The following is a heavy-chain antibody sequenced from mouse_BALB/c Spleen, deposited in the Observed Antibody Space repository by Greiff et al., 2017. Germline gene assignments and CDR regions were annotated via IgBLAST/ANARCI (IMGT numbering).Heavy chain of an antibody. CDR2: IDPENGDT. CDR1: GFNIKDYY. Sequence: VHVKQSGAELVRSGASVKLSCTASGFNIKDYYMHWVKQRPEQGLEWIGWIDPENGDTEYAPKFQGKATMTADTSSNTAYLQLSSLTSEDTAVYYCNAQDSSGYSFDYWGQGTTLTVSS. V-gene: IGHV14-4*02. D-gene: IGHD3-2*01. CDR3: NAQDSSGYSFDY. J-gene: IGHJ2*01.